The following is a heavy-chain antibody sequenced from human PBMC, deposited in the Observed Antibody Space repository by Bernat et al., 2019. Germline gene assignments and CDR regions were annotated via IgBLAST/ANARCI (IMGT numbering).Heavy chain of an antibody. CDR3: ARQTVSCHDY. D-gene: IGHD2-2*01. V-gene: IGHV3-73*01. Sequence: EVHLVESGGGLVQPGGSLRLSCAASGFMLSDSHMHWVRQAPGKGLEWVGHIRNKDDNYATAYGASVRGRFTISRDDSQNTAYLQMNILKREDTAVYFCARQTVSCHDYWGQRALVIVSS. J-gene: IGHJ4*02. CDR2: IRNKDDNYAT. CDR1: GFMLSDSH.